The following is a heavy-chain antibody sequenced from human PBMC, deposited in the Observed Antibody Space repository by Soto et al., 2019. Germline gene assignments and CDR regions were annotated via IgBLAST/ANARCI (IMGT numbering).Heavy chain of an antibody. J-gene: IGHJ4*02. CDR2: VSSSGDTM. D-gene: IGHD6-19*01. Sequence: EVQLVESGGGLVQPGGSLRLSCAASGFTFSSYEMNRVRQAPGKGLEWISYVSSSGDTMYYADSVKGRFTTSRDNAKNLLSLQMNSLRAEETAVYYCARSGAVAGNDYWGQGALVTVSS. V-gene: IGHV3-48*03. CDR3: ARSGAVAGNDY. CDR1: GFTFSSYE.